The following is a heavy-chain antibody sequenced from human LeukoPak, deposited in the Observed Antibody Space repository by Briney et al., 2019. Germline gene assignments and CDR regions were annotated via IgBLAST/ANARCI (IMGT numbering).Heavy chain of an antibody. CDR3: ARVGYSYGWDDAFDI. CDR1: GFTFSSYW. D-gene: IGHD5-18*01. V-gene: IGHV3-74*01. Sequence: GGSLRLSCAASGFTFSSYWMHWVRQAPGKGLGWVSRINSDGSSTSYADSVKGRFTISRDNAKNTLYLQMNSLRAEDTAVYYCARVGYSYGWDDAFDIWGQGTMVTVSS. J-gene: IGHJ3*02. CDR2: INSDGSST.